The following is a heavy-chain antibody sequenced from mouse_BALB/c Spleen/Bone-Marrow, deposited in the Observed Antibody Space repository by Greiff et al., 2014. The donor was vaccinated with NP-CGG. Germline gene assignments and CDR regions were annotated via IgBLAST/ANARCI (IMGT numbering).Heavy chain of an antibody. Sequence: VQLQQSGPELVKPGASVKISCKASGYSFTGYFMNWMKQSHGKSLEWIGRINPYNGDPFYNQKFKGRATLTVDKSSSTAHMELLSLTSEDSAVYYCVRGNYDYDTWFGYWGQGTLVTVSA. V-gene: IGHV1-37*01. CDR1: GYSFTGYF. CDR3: VRGNYDYDTWFGY. CDR2: INPYNGDP. J-gene: IGHJ3*01. D-gene: IGHD2-4*01.